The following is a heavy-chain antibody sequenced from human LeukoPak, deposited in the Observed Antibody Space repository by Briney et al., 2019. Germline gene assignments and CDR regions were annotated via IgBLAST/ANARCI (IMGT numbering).Heavy chain of an antibody. CDR1: GGSISSYY. J-gene: IGHJ4*02. CDR2: IYYSGST. Sequence: SETLSLTCTVSGGSISSYYWSWIRQPPGKGLEWIGYIYYSGSTNYNPSLKSRVTISVDTSKNQFSLKLSSVTAADTAVYYCARTIGYGSGWYKAYYFDYWGQGTLVTVSS. CDR3: ARTIGYGSGWYKAYYFDY. V-gene: IGHV4-59*01. D-gene: IGHD6-19*01.